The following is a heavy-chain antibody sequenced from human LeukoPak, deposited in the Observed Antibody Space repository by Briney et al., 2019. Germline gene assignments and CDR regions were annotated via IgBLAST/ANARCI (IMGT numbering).Heavy chain of an antibody. D-gene: IGHD2-8*02. Sequence: GRSLRLSCAASGFTFNIYAMHWVRQAPGKGLEWVGRIKSNRDGGTTDYAAPVKGRFTISRDDSKNTLYLQMNSLKTVDTAAYYCTTDRQWCTYNWGQGTLVTVSS. CDR3: TTDRQWCTYN. CDR2: IKSNRDGGTT. J-gene: IGHJ4*02. CDR1: GFTFNIYA. V-gene: IGHV3-15*01.